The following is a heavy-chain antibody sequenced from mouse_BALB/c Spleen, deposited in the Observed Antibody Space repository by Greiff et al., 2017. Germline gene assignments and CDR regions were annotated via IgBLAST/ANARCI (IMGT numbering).Heavy chain of an antibody. J-gene: IGHJ2*01. CDR3: ARQNTATRDYFDY. CDR1: GFTFSSYA. Sequence: DVKLVESGGGLVKPGGSLKLSCAASGFTFSSYAMSWVRQTPEKRLEWVATISSGGSYTYYPDSVKGRFTISRDNAKNTLYLQMSSLRSEDTAMYYCARQNTATRDYFDYWGQGTTLTVSS. V-gene: IGHV5-9-3*01. D-gene: IGHD1-2*01. CDR2: ISSGGSYT.